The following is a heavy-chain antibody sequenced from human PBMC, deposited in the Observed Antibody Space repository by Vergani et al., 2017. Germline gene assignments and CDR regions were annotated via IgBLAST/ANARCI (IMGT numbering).Heavy chain of an antibody. CDR3: ASGGSSYAFDI. V-gene: IGHV4-38-2*01. D-gene: IGHD1-26*01. J-gene: IGHJ3*02. CDR1: GYSISSGYY. CDR2: IYHSGST. Sequence: QVQLQQWGAGLVKPSETLSLTCAVSGYSISSGYYWGWIRQPPGKGLEWIGSIYHSGSTYYNPSLKSRVTISVDTSKNQFSLKLSSVTAADTAVYYCASGGSSYAFDIWGQGTMVTVSS.